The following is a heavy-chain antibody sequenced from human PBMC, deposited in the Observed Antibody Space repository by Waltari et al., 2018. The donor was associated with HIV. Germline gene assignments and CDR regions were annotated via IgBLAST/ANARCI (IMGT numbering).Heavy chain of an antibody. Sequence: QVQLVQSGAEVKKPGASVKVSCKASGYTFTSYDINWVRQATGQGLEWMGWMNPNSGNTGYAQKFQGRVTMTRNTSISTAYMELSSLGSEDTAVYYCARGTRRGITMIVVSPFDYWGQGTLVTVSS. CDR3: ARGTRRGITMIVVSPFDY. V-gene: IGHV1-8*01. D-gene: IGHD3-22*01. CDR1: GYTFTSYD. J-gene: IGHJ4*02. CDR2: MNPNSGNT.